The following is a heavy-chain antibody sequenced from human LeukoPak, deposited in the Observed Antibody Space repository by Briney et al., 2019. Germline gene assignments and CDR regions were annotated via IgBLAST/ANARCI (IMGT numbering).Heavy chain of an antibody. D-gene: IGHD5-24*01. V-gene: IGHV3-21*01. J-gene: IGHJ4*02. CDR1: GFSFSHTW. Sequence: PGGSLRLSCAGSGFSFSHTWMNWVRQAPGKGLEWVSSITRSSTSMYYADSVKGRFTISRDNAKNSLDLQMNSLRAEDTAVYYCARSRDGFSYFDHWGQGTLVTVSS. CDR2: ITRSSTSM. CDR3: ARSRDGFSYFDH.